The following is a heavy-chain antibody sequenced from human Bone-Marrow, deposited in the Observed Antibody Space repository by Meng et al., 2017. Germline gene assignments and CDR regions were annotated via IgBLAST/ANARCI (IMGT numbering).Heavy chain of an antibody. J-gene: IGHJ5*02. D-gene: IGHD1-1*01. V-gene: IGHV4-61*02. Sequence: SETLSLTCTVSGGSISSGSYYWSWIRQPAGKGLEWIGRIYTSGSTNYNPSLKSRVTISVDTSKNQFSLKLSSVTAADTAVYYCARGPTGTDDWFDPWGQGTLVTVSS. CDR1: GGSISSGSYY. CDR3: ARGPTGTDDWFDP. CDR2: IYTSGST.